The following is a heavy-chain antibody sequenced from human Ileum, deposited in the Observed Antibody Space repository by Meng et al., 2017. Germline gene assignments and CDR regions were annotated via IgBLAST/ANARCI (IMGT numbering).Heavy chain of an antibody. CDR3: ARDHMATISDWNFDL. CDR2: IDTDGSGT. V-gene: IGHV3-74*01. J-gene: IGHJ2*01. Sequence: GGSLRLSCAASGITFSSYWMHWFRRVPGKGLEWVSRIDTDGSGTNYADSVKGRFTISRDNAKNTLYLQMNSLRAEDTAVYYCARDHMATISDWNFDLWGRGTLVTVSS. D-gene: IGHD5-12*01. CDR1: GITFSSYW.